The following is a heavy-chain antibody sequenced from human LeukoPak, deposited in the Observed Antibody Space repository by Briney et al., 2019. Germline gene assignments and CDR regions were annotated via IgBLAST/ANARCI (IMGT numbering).Heavy chain of an antibody. D-gene: IGHD3-9*01. V-gene: IGHV4-59*08. Sequence: SETLSLTCTVSGGSISSYYWSWIRQPPGKGLEWIGYIYYSGSTNYNPSLKSRVTISVDTSKNQFSLKLSSVTAADTAVYYCASGLRYFDLYYWGQGTLVTVSS. J-gene: IGHJ4*02. CDR3: ASGLRYFDLYY. CDR1: GGSISSYY. CDR2: IYYSGST.